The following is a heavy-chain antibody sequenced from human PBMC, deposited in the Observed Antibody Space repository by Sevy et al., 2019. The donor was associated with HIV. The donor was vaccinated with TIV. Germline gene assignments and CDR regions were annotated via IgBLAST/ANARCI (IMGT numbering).Heavy chain of an antibody. J-gene: IGHJ4*02. CDR1: GFTFNKYD. V-gene: IGHV3-13*01. D-gene: IGHD7-27*01. Sequence: GGSLRLSCAASGFTFNKYDMHWVRQPTGKGLEWLSGIGVRGDTHYPGAVKGRFTISRENAKNSLYIQMDDLRAGETVVYYCATEGTGEQRAGFDFWGQGTLVTVSS. CDR2: IGVRGDT. CDR3: ATEGTGEQRAGFDF.